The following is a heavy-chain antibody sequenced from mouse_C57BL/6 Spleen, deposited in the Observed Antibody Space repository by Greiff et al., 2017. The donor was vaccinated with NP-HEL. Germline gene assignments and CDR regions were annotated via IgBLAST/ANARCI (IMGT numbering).Heavy chain of an antibody. V-gene: IGHV1-19*01. J-gene: IGHJ4*01. Sequence: EVQLQQSGPVLVKPGASVKMSCKASGYTFTDYYMNWVKQSHGKSLEWIGVINPYNGGTSYNQKFKGKATLTVDKSSSTAYMELNSLTSEDSAVYYCARSKNAMDYWGQGTSVTVSS. CDR3: ARSKNAMDY. CDR1: GYTFTDYY. D-gene: IGHD2-5*01. CDR2: INPYNGGT.